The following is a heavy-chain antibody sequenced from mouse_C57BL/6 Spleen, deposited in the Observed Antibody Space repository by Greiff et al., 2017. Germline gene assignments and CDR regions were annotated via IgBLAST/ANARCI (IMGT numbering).Heavy chain of an antibody. D-gene: IGHD1-1*01. CDR1: GFNIKDDY. CDR3: TKTYGSSSWFAY. Sequence: EVKLQESGAELVRPGASVKLSCTASGFNIKDDYMHWVKQRPEQGLEWIGWIDPENGDTEYASKFQGKATITADTSSNTAYLQLSSLTSEDTAVYYCTKTYGSSSWFAYWGQGTLVTVSA. V-gene: IGHV14-4*01. J-gene: IGHJ3*01. CDR2: IDPENGDT.